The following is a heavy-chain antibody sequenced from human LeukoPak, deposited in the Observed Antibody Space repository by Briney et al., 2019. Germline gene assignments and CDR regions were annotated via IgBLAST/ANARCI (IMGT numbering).Heavy chain of an antibody. V-gene: IGHV1-69*05. Sequence: SVKVSCKASGGTLSSYAISWVRQAPGQGLEWMGGIIPIFGTANYAQKFQGRVTMTTDTSTSTAYMELRSLRSDDTAVYYCARDHGTGYFDYWGPGTLVTVSS. CDR3: ARDHGTGYFDY. CDR1: GGTLSSYA. D-gene: IGHD3-10*01. CDR2: IIPIFGTA. J-gene: IGHJ4*02.